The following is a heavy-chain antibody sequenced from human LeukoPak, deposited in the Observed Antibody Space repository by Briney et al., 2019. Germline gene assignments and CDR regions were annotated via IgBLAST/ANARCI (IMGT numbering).Heavy chain of an antibody. J-gene: IGHJ6*03. CDR2: ISGSGGST. Sequence: GGSLRLSCAASGFTFSSYAMSWVRQAPGKGLEWVSAISGSGGSTYYADSVKGRFTISRDNSKNTLYLQMNSLRAEDTAVYYCAKSGGYCSGGSCYNYYYYYMDVWGKGTTVTVSS. CDR1: GFTFSSYA. V-gene: IGHV3-23*01. D-gene: IGHD2-15*01. CDR3: AKSGGYCSGGSCYNYYYYYMDV.